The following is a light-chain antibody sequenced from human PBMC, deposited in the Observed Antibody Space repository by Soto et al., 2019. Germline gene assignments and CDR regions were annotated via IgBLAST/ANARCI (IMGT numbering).Light chain of an antibody. J-gene: IGKJ4*01. CDR1: QSLLHSSNNKNY. Sequence: DTVMTQSPGSLAVSPGERATIKCTSSQSLLHSSNNKNYLVWYQQKPGQPPKLLIYWASTRHSGVPERFSGSGSGTEFTLTFSSLQIEDAAVYFGQQYYSSSVTFGGGTKVEI. CDR2: WAS. V-gene: IGKV4-1*01. CDR3: QQYYSSSVT.